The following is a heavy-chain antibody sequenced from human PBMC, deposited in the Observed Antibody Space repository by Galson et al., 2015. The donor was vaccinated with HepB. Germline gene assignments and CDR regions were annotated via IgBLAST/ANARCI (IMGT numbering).Heavy chain of an antibody. J-gene: IGHJ4*02. CDR3: ARDSRVGSGWYGVDY. V-gene: IGHV3-33*01. CDR1: GFTFSSYG. CDR2: IWYDGSNK. Sequence: SLRLSCAASGFTFSSYGMHWVRQAPGKGLEWVAVIWYDGSNKYYADSVKGRFTISRDNSKNTLYLQMNSLRAEDTAVYYCARDSRVGSGWYGVDYWGQGTLVTVSS. D-gene: IGHD6-19*01.